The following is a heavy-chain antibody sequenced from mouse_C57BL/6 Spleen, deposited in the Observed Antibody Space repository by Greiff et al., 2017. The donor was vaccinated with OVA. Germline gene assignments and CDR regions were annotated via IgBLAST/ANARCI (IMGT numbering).Heavy chain of an antibody. CDR2: IHPTPVCP. CDR1: GYTFTDYN. V-gene: IGHV1-18*01. Sequence: EVQLQQSGPELVKPGASVKIPCKASGYTFTDYNMDWVKQSHGKSLEFLLSIHPTPVCPLYNQKFKGKATLTVDKSSSTAYMELRSLTSEDTAVXYCARSSYYSHYATAMDYWGQGTSVTVSS. D-gene: IGHD2-5*01. CDR3: ARSSYYSHYATAMDY. J-gene: IGHJ4*01.